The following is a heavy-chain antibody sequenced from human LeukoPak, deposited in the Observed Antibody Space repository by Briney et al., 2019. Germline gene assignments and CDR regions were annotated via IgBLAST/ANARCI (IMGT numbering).Heavy chain of an antibody. J-gene: IGHJ6*03. CDR1: GFTFSSYS. Sequence: PGRSLRLSCAASGFTFSSYSMNWVRQAPGKGLEWVSSISSSSSYIYYADSVKGRFTISRDNAKNSLYLQMNSLRAEDTAVYYCARSGYSYGGRYYMDVWGKGTTVTVSS. D-gene: IGHD5-18*01. V-gene: IGHV3-21*01. CDR3: ARSGYSYGGRYYMDV. CDR2: ISSSSSYI.